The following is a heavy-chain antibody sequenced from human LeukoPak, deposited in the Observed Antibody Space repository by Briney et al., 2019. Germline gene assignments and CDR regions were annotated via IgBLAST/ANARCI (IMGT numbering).Heavy chain of an antibody. J-gene: IGHJ4*02. CDR3: ASPPETGGFCSITRCGELDY. Sequence: ASVKVSCKASGYTFTSYYMHWVRQAPGQGLEWMGIINPSGGSTSYAQKFQGRVTMTRDTSTSTVYMELSSLRSEDTAVYYCASPPETGGFCSITRCGELDYGGQGTLVTVSS. CDR1: GYTFTSYY. CDR2: INPSGGST. D-gene: IGHD2-2*01. V-gene: IGHV1-46*01.